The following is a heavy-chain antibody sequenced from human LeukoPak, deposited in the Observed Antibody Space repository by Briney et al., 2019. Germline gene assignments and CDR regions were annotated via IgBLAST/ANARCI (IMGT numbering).Heavy chain of an antibody. J-gene: IGHJ5*02. D-gene: IGHD4-17*01. CDR2: INPSGGST. Sequence: ASVKVSCKASGYSFTNYYVHWVRQAPGQGLEWMGVINPSGGSTNYAQRFQGRVTVTRDTSTSTVYMELSSLRSEDTAVYYCARDSTVTTFRGCVDPWGQGTPVTVSS. CDR3: ARDSTVTTFRGCVDP. CDR1: GYSFTNYY. V-gene: IGHV1-46*01.